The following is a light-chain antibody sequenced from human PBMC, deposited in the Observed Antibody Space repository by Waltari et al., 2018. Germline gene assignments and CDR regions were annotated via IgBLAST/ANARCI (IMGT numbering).Light chain of an antibody. CDR3: QKYERLPAT. Sequence: EIVLTQSPGTLSLSTGDRATLSCRASQSIGRSLVWYQQKPGQAPRLLIYDVSRRATGIPDRFSGSGDGTDFSLTISRLEPEDFAVYYCQKYERLPATFGQGTTVEIK. J-gene: IGKJ1*01. CDR1: QSIGRS. CDR2: DVS. V-gene: IGKV3-20*01.